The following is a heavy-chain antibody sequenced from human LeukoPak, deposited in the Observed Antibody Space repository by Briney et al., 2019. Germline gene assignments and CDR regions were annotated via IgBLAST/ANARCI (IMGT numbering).Heavy chain of an antibody. CDR2: IWYDGSNK. V-gene: IGHV3-33*06. Sequence: GGSLRLSCAASGFTFNSYGMHWVRQAPGKGLEWVAVIWYDGSNKYYADSVKGRFTISRDNSKNTLYLQMNSLRAEDTAVYYCAKDRCGGDCYWFDYWGQGTLVTVSS. J-gene: IGHJ4*02. CDR3: AKDRCGGDCYWFDY. CDR1: GFTFNSYG. D-gene: IGHD2-21*02.